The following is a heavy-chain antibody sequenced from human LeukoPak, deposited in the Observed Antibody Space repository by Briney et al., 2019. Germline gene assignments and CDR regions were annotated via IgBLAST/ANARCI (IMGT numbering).Heavy chain of an antibody. Sequence: GGSLRLSCAASGFTFSSHWMYWVRQTPEKGLVWVSRINIDGSSTSHADSVKGRFTFSRDNAKNMLYLQMNSLRAEDTAVYYCARDWGIAAAGTPLDYWGQGTLVTVSS. CDR3: ARDWGIAAAGTPLDY. CDR1: GFTFSSHW. D-gene: IGHD6-13*01. CDR2: INIDGSST. V-gene: IGHV3-74*01. J-gene: IGHJ4*02.